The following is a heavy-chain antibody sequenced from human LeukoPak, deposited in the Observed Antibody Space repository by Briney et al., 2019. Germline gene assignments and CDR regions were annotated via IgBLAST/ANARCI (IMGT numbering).Heavy chain of an antibody. CDR3: ARDTRCRRSDSYYYYYYMDV. CDR2: ISSSGRTI. D-gene: IGHD2-8*01. V-gene: IGHV3-11*04. Sequence: PGGSLRLSCAASGFTFSDYYMSWIRQAPGKGLEWVSYISSSGRTIYYADSVKGRFTISRDNAKNSLYLQMNSLRAEDTAVYYCARDTRCRRSDSYYYYYYMDVWGKGTTVTVSS. J-gene: IGHJ6*03. CDR1: GFTFSDYY.